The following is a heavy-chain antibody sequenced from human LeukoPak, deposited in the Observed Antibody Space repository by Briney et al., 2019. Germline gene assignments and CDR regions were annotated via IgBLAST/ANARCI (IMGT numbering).Heavy chain of an antibody. CDR2: IYHSGST. V-gene: IGHV4-38-2*02. CDR1: GYSISSGYY. CDR3: ARRTSTPWIQLWDH. D-gene: IGHD5-18*01. Sequence: SETLSLTCTVSGYSISSGYYWGWIRQPPGKGLEWIGSIYHSGSTYYNPSLKSRVTISVDTSKNQFSLKLSSVTAADTAVYYCARRTSTPWIQLWDHWGQGTLVTVSS. J-gene: IGHJ4*02.